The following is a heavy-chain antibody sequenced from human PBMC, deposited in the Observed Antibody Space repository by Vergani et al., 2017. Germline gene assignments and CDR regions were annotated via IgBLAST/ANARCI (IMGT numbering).Heavy chain of an antibody. J-gene: IGHJ6*03. CDR1: GFTFSSYS. CDR3: ARVRSAAPLRSGPYYYYMDV. CDR2: ISSSSSYI. D-gene: IGHD2-15*01. V-gene: IGHV3-21*01. Sequence: EVQLVESGGGLVKPGGSLRLSCAASGFTFSSYSMNWVRQAPGKGLEWVSSISSSSSYIYYADSVKGRFTISRDNAKNSLYLQMNSLRAEDTAVSYCARVRSAAPLRSGPYYYYMDVWGKGTTVTVSS.